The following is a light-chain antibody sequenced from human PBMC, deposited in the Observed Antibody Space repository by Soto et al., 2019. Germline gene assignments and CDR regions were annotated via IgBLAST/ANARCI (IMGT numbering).Light chain of an antibody. J-gene: IGLJ1*01. CDR3: QSYDNTLSGPIYV. CDR2: GNT. Sequence: QSVLTQPPSVSGALVQRVTISCTGITSNIGAGYDVHWYQLLPGRAPKLLIYGNTNRPSGVPDRFSGSKSATSASLAITGLQAEDEAIYYCQSYDNTLSGPIYVFGTGTKVTV. V-gene: IGLV1-40*01. CDR1: TSNIGAGYD.